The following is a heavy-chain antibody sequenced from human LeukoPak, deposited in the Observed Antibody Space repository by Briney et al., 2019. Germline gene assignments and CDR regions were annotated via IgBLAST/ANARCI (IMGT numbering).Heavy chain of an antibody. V-gene: IGHV3-15*01. CDR1: GFTFSKAW. Sequence: MPGVSLRLSCAASGFTFSKAWMNWVRQVPGKGLEWVGRIKSKTDGGTTDYAAPVKGRFTISRDDSKNTLYLQVNSLKTEDTAVYFCTIATKLAVRIDYWGQGTLVTVSS. CDR3: TIATKLAVRIDY. J-gene: IGHJ4*02. CDR2: IKSKTDGGTT. D-gene: IGHD6-6*01.